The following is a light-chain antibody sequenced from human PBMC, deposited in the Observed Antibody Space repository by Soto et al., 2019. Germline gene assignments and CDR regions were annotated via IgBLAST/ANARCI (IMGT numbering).Light chain of an antibody. Sequence: EIVMTQSPATLSVSPGERATLSCRASQSISINLAWYQQKPGQAPRLLMYGASTRATGIPGRFSGSGSGKEFTLTISSLQSDDLAVYYCQQYSNWPAFGQGTKVEIK. CDR3: QQYSNWPA. CDR1: QSISIN. CDR2: GAS. J-gene: IGKJ1*01. V-gene: IGKV3-15*01.